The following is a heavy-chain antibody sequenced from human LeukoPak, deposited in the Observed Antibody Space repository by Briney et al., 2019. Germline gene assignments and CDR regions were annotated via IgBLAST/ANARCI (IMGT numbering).Heavy chain of an antibody. CDR3: AEEVFAEYCSSTSCYSSGFDY. Sequence: PGGSLRLSCAASGFTFSSYAMSWVRQAPGKGLEWVSAISGSGGSTYYADSVKGRFTISRDNSKNTLYLQMNSLRAEDTAVYYCAEEVFAEYCSSTSCYSSGFDYWRQGTLVTVSS. CDR2: ISGSGGST. CDR1: GFTFSSYA. V-gene: IGHV3-23*01. J-gene: IGHJ4*02. D-gene: IGHD2-2*01.